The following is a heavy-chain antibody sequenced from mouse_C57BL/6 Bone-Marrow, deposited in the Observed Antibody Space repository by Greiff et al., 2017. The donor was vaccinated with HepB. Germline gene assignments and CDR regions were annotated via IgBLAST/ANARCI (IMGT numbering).Heavy chain of an antibody. CDR1: GYTFTSYG. V-gene: IGHV1-81*01. D-gene: IGHD1-1*02. J-gene: IGHJ4*01. CDR2: IYPRSGNT. CDR3: ARSRVYGLYAMDY. Sequence: QVQLQQSGAELARPGASVKLSCKASGYTFTSYGISWVKQRTGQGLEWIGEIYPRSGNTYYNEKFKGKATLTVDTSSSTAYMQLSSLTSEDSAVYYCARSRVYGLYAMDYWGQGTSVTVSS.